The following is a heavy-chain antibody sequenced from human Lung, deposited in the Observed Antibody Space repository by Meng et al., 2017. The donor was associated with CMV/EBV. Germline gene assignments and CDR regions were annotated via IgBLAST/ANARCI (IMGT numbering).Heavy chain of an antibody. D-gene: IGHD2-2*01. CDR3: ARGTFPLIVVVPAAKGAFDY. CDR1: GGFFSGYY. V-gene: IGHV4-34*01. Sequence: LXXAVYGGFFSGYYWSWIRQPPGKGLEWIGEINHSGSTNYNPSLKSRVTISIDTSKNQFSLKLSSVTAADTAVYYCARGTFPLIVVVPAAKGAFDYWXQGTXVTVSS. J-gene: IGHJ4*02. CDR2: INHSGST.